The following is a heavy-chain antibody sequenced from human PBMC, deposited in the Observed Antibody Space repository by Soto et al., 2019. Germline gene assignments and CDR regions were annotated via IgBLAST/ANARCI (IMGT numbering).Heavy chain of an antibody. CDR2: IHYTGSI. V-gene: IGHV4-30-4*01. D-gene: IGHD2-21*02. Sequence: QVQLQQSGPGLVEPSQTLSLTRAVSGGSISSEYFHRKWIRQSPGKGLEWIGYIHYTGSIMYNPSFKSRLTMAVDTTKNQFSLQLTSVTAADTAVYFCAREDDGGDRDYYGLDVWGQGTTVTVSS. J-gene: IGHJ6*02. CDR1: GGSISSEYFH. CDR3: AREDDGGDRDYYGLDV.